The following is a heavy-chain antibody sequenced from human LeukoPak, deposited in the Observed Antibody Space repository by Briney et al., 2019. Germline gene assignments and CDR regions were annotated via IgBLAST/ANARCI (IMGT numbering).Heavy chain of an antibody. Sequence: PSETLSLTCAVYGGSFSGYYWSWIRQPPGKGLEWIGEINHSGSTNYNPSLKSRVTISVDTSKNQFSLKLSSVTAADTAVYYCARGREGETGTTVLWDYWGQGTLVTVSS. CDR3: ARGREGETGTTVLWDY. CDR1: GGSFSGYY. V-gene: IGHV4-34*01. CDR2: INHSGST. D-gene: IGHD1-1*01. J-gene: IGHJ4*02.